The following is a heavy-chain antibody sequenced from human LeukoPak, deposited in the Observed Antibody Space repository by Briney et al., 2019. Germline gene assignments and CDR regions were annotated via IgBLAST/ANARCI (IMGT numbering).Heavy chain of an antibody. CDR3: AREGQLPTSYNWFDP. V-gene: IGHV4-38-2*02. CDR1: GYSISSGYY. J-gene: IGHJ5*02. CDR2: IYHSGST. D-gene: IGHD2-2*01. Sequence: SETLSLTCAVSGYSISSGYYWGWIRQPPGKGLEWIGSIYHSGSTYYNPSLKSRVTISVDMSKNQFSLKLSSVTAADTAVYYCAREGQLPTSYNWFDPWGQGTLVTVSS.